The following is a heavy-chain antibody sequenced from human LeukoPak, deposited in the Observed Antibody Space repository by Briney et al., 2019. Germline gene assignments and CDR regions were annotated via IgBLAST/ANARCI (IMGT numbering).Heavy chain of an antibody. CDR3: VRHGQTSQANWGGHDAFAI. Sequence: SETLSLTCTVSGGSISSSSYYWGWIRQPPGKGLEWIGSIYYSGSTYYNPSLKSRVTISVDTSKNQFSLKLSSVTAADTAVYYCVRHGQTSQANWGGHDAFAIWGQGTLVTVSS. CDR1: GGSISSSSYY. CDR2: IYYSGST. J-gene: IGHJ3*02. D-gene: IGHD7-27*01. V-gene: IGHV4-39*01.